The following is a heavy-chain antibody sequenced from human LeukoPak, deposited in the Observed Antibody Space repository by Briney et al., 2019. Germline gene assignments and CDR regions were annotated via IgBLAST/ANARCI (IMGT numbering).Heavy chain of an antibody. J-gene: IGHJ4*02. CDR3: ARDPPPSGYGFDY. D-gene: IGHD5-12*01. Sequence: GGSLRLSCAASGCTFSSYSMNWVRQAPGKGLEWVSYISSSSSYIYYADSVKGRFTISRDNATNSRYLQMNSLRAEDTAVYYCARDPPPSGYGFDYWGQETLVTVSS. CDR2: ISSSSSYI. V-gene: IGHV3-21*01. CDR1: GCTFSSYS.